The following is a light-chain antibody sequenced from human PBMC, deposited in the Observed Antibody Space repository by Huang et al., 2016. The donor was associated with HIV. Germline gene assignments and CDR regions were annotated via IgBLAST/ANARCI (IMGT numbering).Light chain of an antibody. CDR1: QSVSSY. Sequence: EIVLTQSPATLSLSPGERATLSCRASQSVSSYLAWYQQKPGQAPRLLIYDASNRATGIQARFSGSGSGKDFTLTISSLEPEDFAVYYCQQRSKWPLTFGQGTKLEIK. CDR2: DAS. J-gene: IGKJ2*01. CDR3: QQRSKWPLT. V-gene: IGKV3-11*01.